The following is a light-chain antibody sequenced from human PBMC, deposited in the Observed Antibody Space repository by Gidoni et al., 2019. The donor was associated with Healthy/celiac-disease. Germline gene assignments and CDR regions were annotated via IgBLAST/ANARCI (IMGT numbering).Light chain of an antibody. Sequence: QSALTQPASVSGSPGQSITISCTGTSSDVGGYNYVSWYQQHPGKAPKLMIYEVSNRPSGFSNRFSGSTSGNTASLTIAGLQAEDEADYYYSAYTSSTVVFGGGTKLTVL. CDR1: SSDVGGYNY. CDR3: SAYTSSTVV. J-gene: IGLJ2*01. CDR2: EVS. V-gene: IGLV2-14*01.